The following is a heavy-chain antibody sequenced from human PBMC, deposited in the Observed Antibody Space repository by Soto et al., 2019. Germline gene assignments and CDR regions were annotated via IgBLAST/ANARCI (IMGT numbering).Heavy chain of an antibody. CDR2: IHNSGNN. CDR1: GGSISGTFY. Sequence: QVQLQESGPGLVKPSQTLSLTCTVSGGSISGTFYWHGIRQHPGKGLEWIGYIHNSGNNYYNPSLKSRVTMSVDTSKNQFSLNLNSVTAEDTAVYYCARDRWGYGIDYWGQGTPVTVSS. D-gene: IGHD2-21*01. J-gene: IGHJ4*02. CDR3: ARDRWGYGIDY. V-gene: IGHV4-31*03.